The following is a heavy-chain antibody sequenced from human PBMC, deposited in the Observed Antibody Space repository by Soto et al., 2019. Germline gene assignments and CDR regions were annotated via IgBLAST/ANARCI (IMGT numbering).Heavy chain of an antibody. Sequence: EVQLVESGGGLVQPGGSLRLSCAASGFTFSSYDMHWVRQATGKGLEWVSAIGTAGDPYYPGSVKGRFTISRENAKNSLYLQRNSLRDGDTAVYYCARGPARMSRYYYGIDVWGQGTTVTVSS. V-gene: IGHV3-13*05. CDR3: ARGPARMSRYYYGIDV. J-gene: IGHJ6*02. CDR1: GFTFSSYD. D-gene: IGHD2-8*01. CDR2: IGTAGDP.